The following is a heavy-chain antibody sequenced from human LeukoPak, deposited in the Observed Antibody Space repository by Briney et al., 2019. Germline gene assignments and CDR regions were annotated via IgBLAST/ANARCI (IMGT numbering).Heavy chain of an antibody. D-gene: IGHD3-3*01. Sequence: SETLSLTCTVSGRSISSSSYYWGWIRQPPGKGLAWIGSIYYSGSTYYNASLKSRVTISVDTYKNQFSLKLSAVTAADTAVYYCARARREWPIDAGGQGTLVTVSS. J-gene: IGHJ4*02. CDR2: IYYSGST. CDR3: ARARREWPIDA. CDR1: GRSISSSSYY. V-gene: IGHV4-39*01.